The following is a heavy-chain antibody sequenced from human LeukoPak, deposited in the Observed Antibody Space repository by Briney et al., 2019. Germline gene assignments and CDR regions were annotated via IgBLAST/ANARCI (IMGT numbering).Heavy chain of an antibody. CDR2: IYHSGST. CDR3: ACPKSYYYYIDV. J-gene: IGHJ6*03. V-gene: IGHV4-30-2*01. Sequence: MASQTLSLTCTVSGVSISSSGYYWTWLRQPPGKGLEWIGYIYHSGSTYYNTSLESRATISVDKSKNQVSLKLTSVTVADTAVYYCACPKSYYYYIDVWGKGTTVTVSS. CDR1: GVSISSSGYY.